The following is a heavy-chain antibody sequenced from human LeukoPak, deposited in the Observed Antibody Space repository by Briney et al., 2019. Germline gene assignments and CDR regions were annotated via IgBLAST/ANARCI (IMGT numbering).Heavy chain of an antibody. CDR1: GGSISSYY. V-gene: IGHV4-59*01. D-gene: IGHD3-3*01. J-gene: IGHJ5*02. Sequence: SETLSLTCTVSGGSISSYYWSWIRQPPGKGLEWIGYIYYSGSTNYNPSLKSRVTISVDTSKNQFSLKLSSVTAADTALYHCARINTARFLEWSSFDPWGQGTLVTVSA. CDR2: IYYSGST. CDR3: ARINTARFLEWSSFDP.